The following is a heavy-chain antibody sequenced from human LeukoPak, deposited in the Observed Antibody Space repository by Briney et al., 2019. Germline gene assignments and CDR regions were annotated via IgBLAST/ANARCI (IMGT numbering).Heavy chain of an antibody. CDR3: ARVGDGQWLASFSNWFDP. D-gene: IGHD6-19*01. Sequence: RPSETLSLTCTVSGGSISSYYWSWIRQPPGKGLEWIGYIYYSGSTNYNPSLKSRVTISVDTSKNQLSLKLSSVTAADTAVYYCARVGDGQWLASFSNWFDPWGQGTLVTVSS. V-gene: IGHV4-59*01. CDR2: IYYSGST. CDR1: GGSISSYY. J-gene: IGHJ5*02.